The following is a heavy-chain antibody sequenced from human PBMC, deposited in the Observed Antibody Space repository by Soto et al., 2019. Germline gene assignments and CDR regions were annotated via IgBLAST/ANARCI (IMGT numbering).Heavy chain of an antibody. V-gene: IGHV3-21*01. J-gene: IGHJ4*02. CDR1: GFTLSSYS. D-gene: IGHD6-13*01. CDR3: ASAVIAAAGVEFDY. CDR2: ISSSSSNK. Sequence: GGSLRLSCAASGFTLSSYSMNWVRQAPGKGLEWVSSISSSSSNKYYADSVKGRFTIPRDNSKNTLYLQMNSLRAEDTAVYYCASAVIAAAGVEFDYWGQGTLVTVSS.